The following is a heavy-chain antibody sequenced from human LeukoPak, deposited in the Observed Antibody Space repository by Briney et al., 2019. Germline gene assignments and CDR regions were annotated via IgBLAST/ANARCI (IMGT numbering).Heavy chain of an antibody. V-gene: IGHV4-59*01. CDR2: VFNNGGT. D-gene: IGHD5-12*01. Sequence: SETLSLTCSVSGGSIGSYHWNWIRQPSGKGLEWIGIVFNNGGTKHNPSLKSRVAVSVDTSKNQFALKLSSVTAADTAVYYCVASYGGYVLDYWGQGALVIVSS. CDR1: GGSIGSYH. J-gene: IGHJ4*02. CDR3: VASYGGYVLDY.